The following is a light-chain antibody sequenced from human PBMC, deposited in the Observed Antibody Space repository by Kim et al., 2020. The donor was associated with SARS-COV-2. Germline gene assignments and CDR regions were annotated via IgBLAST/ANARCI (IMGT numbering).Light chain of an antibody. J-gene: IGKJ2*01. V-gene: IGKV3-20*01. CDR1: QSVSSNY. CDR3: QQYVTSPGYT. Sequence: SPGERATLSCRSSQSVSSNYLGWYQQKPGQAPRLLIYGASSRATGIPDRFSGSGSGTDFTLTISRLEPEDFAVYYCQQYVTSPGYTFGQGTKLEI. CDR2: GAS.